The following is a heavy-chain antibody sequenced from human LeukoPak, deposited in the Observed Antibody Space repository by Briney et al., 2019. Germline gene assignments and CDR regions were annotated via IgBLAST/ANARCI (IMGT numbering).Heavy chain of an antibody. CDR2: INPNSGGT. CDR3: ARGGRSSSWYQGLGMDV. D-gene: IGHD6-13*01. J-gene: IGHJ6*03. CDR1: GYTFTGYY. V-gene: IGHV1-2*02. Sequence: ASVKVSCKASGYTFTGYYMHWVRQAPGQGLEWMGWINPNSGGTNYAQKFQGRVTMTRDTSISTAYMELSRLRSDDTAVYYCARGGRSSSWYQGLGMDVWGKGTTVTISS.